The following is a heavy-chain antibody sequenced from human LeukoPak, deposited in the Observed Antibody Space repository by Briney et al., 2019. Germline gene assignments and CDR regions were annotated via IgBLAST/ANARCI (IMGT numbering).Heavy chain of an antibody. CDR2: ISAYNGNT. Sequence: GASVKVSCKASGYTFTSYGISWVRQAPGQGLEWMGWISAYNGNTNYAQKLQGRVTMTTDTSTSTAYMELRSLRSDDTAVYYCARTGDLDYYYYGTDVWGQGTTVTVSS. J-gene: IGHJ6*01. CDR3: ARTGDLDYYYYGTDV. D-gene: IGHD4-17*01. V-gene: IGHV1-18*01. CDR1: GYTFTSYG.